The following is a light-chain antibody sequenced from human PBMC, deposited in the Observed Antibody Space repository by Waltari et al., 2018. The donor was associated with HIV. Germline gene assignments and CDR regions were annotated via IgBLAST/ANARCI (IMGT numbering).Light chain of an antibody. CDR3: QQYGSSPPIT. V-gene: IGKV1-5*03. J-gene: IGKJ5*01. CDR2: KAS. CDR1: QNISNW. Sequence: DIQMTQSPSTLSASVGDRVSFTCRASQNISNWLAWYQQKPGQAPKLLLYKASTLESGVPSRFSGSGSGTEFTLTISSLQPEDFAVYYCQQYGSSPPITFGQGTRLEIK.